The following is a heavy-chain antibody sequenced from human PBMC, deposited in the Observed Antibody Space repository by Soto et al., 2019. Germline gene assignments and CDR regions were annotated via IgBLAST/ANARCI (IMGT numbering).Heavy chain of an antibody. CDR3: ARDPNYYDSSFIRVNAFDI. J-gene: IGHJ3*02. CDR1: GGTFSSYA. V-gene: IGHV1-69*13. D-gene: IGHD3-22*01. Sequence: ASVKVSCKASGGTFSSYAISWVRQAPGQGLEWMGGIIPIFGTANYAQKFQGRVTITADESTSTAYMELSNLRSEDTAVYYCARDPNYYDSSFIRVNAFDIWGQGTMVTVSS. CDR2: IIPIFGTA.